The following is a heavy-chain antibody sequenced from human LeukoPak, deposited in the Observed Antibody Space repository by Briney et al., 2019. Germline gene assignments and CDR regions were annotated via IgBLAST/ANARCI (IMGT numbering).Heavy chain of an antibody. Sequence: ASVKVSCKASGYTFTSHYMHWVRQAPGQGLEWMGIMDPSGGSTTYAQKLQGRVTMTRDTSTSTVYLELSSLRSEDTAVYYCVGDLKTWTGLAYWGQGTLVTVSS. CDR1: GYTFTSHY. J-gene: IGHJ4*02. CDR2: MDPSGGST. CDR3: VGDLKTWTGLAY. D-gene: IGHD3/OR15-3a*01. V-gene: IGHV1-46*01.